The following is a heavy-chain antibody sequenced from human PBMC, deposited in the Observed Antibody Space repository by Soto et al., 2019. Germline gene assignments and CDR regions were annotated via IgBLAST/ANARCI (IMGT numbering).Heavy chain of an antibody. V-gene: IGHV3-74*01. CDR1: GFTFSSYW. J-gene: IGHJ4*01. CDR2: INSDGSST. CDR3: EREGPEQWLVRAPFDY. D-gene: IGHD6-19*01. Sequence: GGSLRLSCAASGFTFSSYWMHWVRQAPGKGLVWVSRINSDGSSTSYADSVKGRFTISRDNAKNTLYLQMNSLRAEDTAVYYCEREGPEQWLVRAPFDYWGQGTLVTVSS.